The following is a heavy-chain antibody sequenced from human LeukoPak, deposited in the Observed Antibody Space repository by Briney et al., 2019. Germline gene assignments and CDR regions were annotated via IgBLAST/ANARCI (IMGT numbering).Heavy chain of an antibody. J-gene: IGHJ4*02. D-gene: IGHD5-12*01. CDR3: ARGGRGHSGYEVDY. CDR2: ISSSSSYI. Sequence: GGSLRLPCAASGSTFSSYSMNWVRQAPGKGLEWVSFISSSSSYIYYADSVKGRFTLSRDNAMNSLYLQMNSLRGEDTTVYYCARGGRGHSGYEVDYWGQGTLVTVSS. CDR1: GSTFSSYS. V-gene: IGHV3-21*01.